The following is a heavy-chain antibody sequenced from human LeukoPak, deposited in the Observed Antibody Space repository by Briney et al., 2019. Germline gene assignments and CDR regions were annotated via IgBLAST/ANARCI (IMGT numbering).Heavy chain of an antibody. CDR1: GFTFSNYG. CDR2: IWHDGSEK. J-gene: IGHJ4*02. Sequence: PGRSLRLSCAASGFTFSNYGMHWVRQAPGKGLEWVAVIWHDGSEKYYGDSVKGRFTISRDDSKNTLHLQMNSLRAEDTALYYCAKDIAAAGTDPLDYWGQGTLVTVSS. D-gene: IGHD6-13*01. CDR3: AKDIAAAGTDPLDY. V-gene: IGHV3-33*06.